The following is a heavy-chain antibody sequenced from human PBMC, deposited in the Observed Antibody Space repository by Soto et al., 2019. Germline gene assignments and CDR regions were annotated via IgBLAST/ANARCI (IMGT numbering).Heavy chain of an antibody. CDR2: ISYDGSNK. CDR1: GFTFSSYA. CDR3: ARDSGEVGFYYYGMDA. Sequence: PGGSLRLSCAASGFTFSSYAMHWVRQAPGKGLEWVAVISYDGSNKYYADSVKGRFTISRDNSKNTLYLQMNSLRAEDTAVYYCARDSGEVGFYYYGMDAWGQGTTVTVSS. J-gene: IGHJ6*02. V-gene: IGHV3-30-3*01. D-gene: IGHD1-26*01.